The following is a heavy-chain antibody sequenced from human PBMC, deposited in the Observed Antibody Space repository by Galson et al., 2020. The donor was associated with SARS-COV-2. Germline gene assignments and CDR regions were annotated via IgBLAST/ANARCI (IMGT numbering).Heavy chain of an antibody. Sequence: SETLSLTCTVSGGSISSSSYFWGWIRQPPGKGLEWIGSIYYGGSTFYNPSLKSRVTISVDTSKNQFSLKLSSVTATDTAVYYCARVQTYYDLLTGHYPMGAFDIWGQGTLVSVSS. CDR1: GGSISSSSYF. V-gene: IGHV4-39*01. CDR3: ARVQTYYDLLTGHYPMGAFDI. CDR2: IYYGGST. D-gene: IGHD3-9*01. J-gene: IGHJ3*02.